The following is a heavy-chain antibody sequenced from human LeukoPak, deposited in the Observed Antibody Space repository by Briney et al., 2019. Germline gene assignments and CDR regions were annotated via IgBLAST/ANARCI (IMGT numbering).Heavy chain of an antibody. Sequence: SETLSLTCTVSGGSINSGSHYWGWLRQPPGKGLEWIGSIYYTGKTYYNPSLKSRVTISVDTSKNHFSLKLISVTAADTAVYYCARRATGSWGYFDYWGQGTLVTVSS. V-gene: IGHV4-39*02. CDR3: ARRATGSWGYFDY. CDR1: GGSINSGSHY. J-gene: IGHJ4*02. CDR2: IYYTGKT. D-gene: IGHD3-16*01.